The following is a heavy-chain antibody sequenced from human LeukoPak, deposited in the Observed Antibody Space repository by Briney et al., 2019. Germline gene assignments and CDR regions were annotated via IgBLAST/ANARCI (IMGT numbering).Heavy chain of an antibody. J-gene: IGHJ4*02. V-gene: IGHV3-33*06. Sequence: GGSLRLSCAASGFTFSSYGMHWVRQAPDKGLEWVAVIWCDGSNKYYADSVKGRFTISRDNSKNTLYLQMNSLRAEDTAVYYCAKDYSSGWMEYWGQGTLVTVSS. CDR2: IWCDGSNK. CDR3: AKDYSSGWMEY. CDR1: GFTFSSYG. D-gene: IGHD6-19*01.